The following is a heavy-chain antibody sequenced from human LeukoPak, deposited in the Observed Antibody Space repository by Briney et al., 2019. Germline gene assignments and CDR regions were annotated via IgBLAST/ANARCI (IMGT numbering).Heavy chain of an antibody. CDR1: GFTFSSSG. V-gene: IGHV3-30*18. CDR3: AKDSYDRSGYYYYYFAY. Sequence: PGGSLRLSCAASGFTFSSSGMHWVRQAPGKGLEWVAVISYDGSNKYYADSVKGRFTISRDNSKNTLYLQMISLRAGDTAVYYCAKDSYDRSGYYYYYFAYWGQGTQVTVSS. D-gene: IGHD3-22*01. J-gene: IGHJ4*02. CDR2: ISYDGSNK.